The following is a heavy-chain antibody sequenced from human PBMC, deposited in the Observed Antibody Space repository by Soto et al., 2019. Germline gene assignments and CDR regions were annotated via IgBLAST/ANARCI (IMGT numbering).Heavy chain of an antibody. V-gene: IGHV4-31*03. Sequence: LFLTRSVSGGSISSGGYYWRWIRQQPEKGLELIGYIYYSGSTYYHPSIKSRVTISVDTSNKQFSLKLSSVTAADTSVYYCARGRVVATTFDYWGQGTLVTVSS. CDR3: ARGRVVATTFDY. CDR1: GGSISSGGYY. D-gene: IGHD5-12*01. CDR2: IYYSGST. J-gene: IGHJ4*02.